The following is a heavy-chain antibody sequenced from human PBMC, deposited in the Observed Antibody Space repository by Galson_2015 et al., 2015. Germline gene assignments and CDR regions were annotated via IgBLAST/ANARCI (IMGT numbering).Heavy chain of an antibody. V-gene: IGHV3-23*01. Sequence: SLRLSCAASGFTISSYAMSWVRQAPGKGLEWVSAISGSGGSTYYADSVKGRFTISRDNSKNTLYLQMNSLRAEDTAVYYCAIDPDHYGDYKETETEHYWGQGTLVTVSS. CDR3: AIDPDHYGDYKETETEHY. CDR1: GFTISSYA. D-gene: IGHD4-17*01. CDR2: ISGSGGST. J-gene: IGHJ4*02.